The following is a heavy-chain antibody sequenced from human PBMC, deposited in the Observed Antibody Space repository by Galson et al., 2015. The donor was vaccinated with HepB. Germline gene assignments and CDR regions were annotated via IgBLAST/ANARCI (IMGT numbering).Heavy chain of an antibody. D-gene: IGHD3-9*01. CDR1: GGSIGRYY. Sequence: SETLSLTCTVSGGSIGRYYWSWIRQPPGKTLEWIGYIYYTGSTNYNPSLKSRVTISVDTPYNQFSLRLSSVTTADTAVYYCAGEIRTGYYNDWGQGTLVTVSS. CDR2: IYYTGST. V-gene: IGHV4-59*01. J-gene: IGHJ4*02. CDR3: AGEIRTGYYND.